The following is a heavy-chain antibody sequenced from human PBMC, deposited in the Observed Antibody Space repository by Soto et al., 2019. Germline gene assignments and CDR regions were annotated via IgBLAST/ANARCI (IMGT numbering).Heavy chain of an antibody. CDR2: ISSRSDI. J-gene: IGHJ6*02. V-gene: IGHV3-21*01. CDR1: GFTFSTYS. D-gene: IGHD2-2*02. CDR3: AREYTAWPLAYGLDV. Sequence: PGGSLRLSCEASGFTFSTYSINWVRQAPGKGLEWVSSISSRSDIYYADSVKGRFTISRDNAKNSVSLQMNSLRAEDTAVYYCAREYTAWPLAYGLDVWGQGTTVTVSS.